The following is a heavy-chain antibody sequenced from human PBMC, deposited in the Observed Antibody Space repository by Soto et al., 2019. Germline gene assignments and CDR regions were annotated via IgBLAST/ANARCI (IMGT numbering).Heavy chain of an antibody. D-gene: IGHD3-22*01. CDR3: ARADLGRITMIVVVPGYGMDV. J-gene: IGHJ6*02. V-gene: IGHV3-33*01. CDR1: GFTFSSYG. CDR2: IWYDGSNK. Sequence: QVQLVESGGGVVQPGRSLRLSCAASGFTFSSYGMHWVRQAPGKGLEWVAVIWYDGSNKYYADSVKGRFTISRDNSKNTLYLQMNSLRAEDTAVYYCARADLGRITMIVVVPGYGMDVWGQGTTVTVSS.